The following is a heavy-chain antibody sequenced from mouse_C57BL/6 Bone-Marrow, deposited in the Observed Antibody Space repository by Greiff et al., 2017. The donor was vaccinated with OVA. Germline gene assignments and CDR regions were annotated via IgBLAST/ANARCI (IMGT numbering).Heavy chain of an antibody. CDR1: GYTFTEYT. V-gene: IGHV1-62-2*01. D-gene: IGHD1-1*01. CDR3: ARHAHYYGSSYPDFDY. J-gene: IGHJ2*01. Sequence: QVQLQQSGAELVKPWASVKLSCKASGYTFTEYTIHWVKQRSGQGLEWIGWFYPGSGSIKYNEKFKDKATLTADKSSSTVYMELSRLTSEDSAVYFCARHAHYYGSSYPDFDYWGQGTTLTVSS. CDR2: FYPGSGSI.